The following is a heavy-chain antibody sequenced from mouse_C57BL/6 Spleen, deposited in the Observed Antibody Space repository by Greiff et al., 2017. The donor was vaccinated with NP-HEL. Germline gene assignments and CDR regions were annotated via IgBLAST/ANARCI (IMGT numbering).Heavy chain of an antibody. CDR1: GYTFTSYW. Sequence: QVQLQQPGAELVRPGTSVKLSCKASGYTFTSYWMHWVKQRPGQGLEWIGVIDPSDSYTNYNQKFKGKATLTVDTSSSTAYMQLSSLTSEDSAVYYCARDYSNYRFAYWGQGTLVTVFA. J-gene: IGHJ3*01. V-gene: IGHV1-59*01. D-gene: IGHD2-5*01. CDR2: IDPSDSYT. CDR3: ARDYSNYRFAY.